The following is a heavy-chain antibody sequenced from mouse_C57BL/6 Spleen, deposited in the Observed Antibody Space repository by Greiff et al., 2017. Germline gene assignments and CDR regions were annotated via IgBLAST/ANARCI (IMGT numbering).Heavy chain of an antibody. D-gene: IGHD1-1*01. CDR2: IHPNSGST. V-gene: IGHV1-64*01. J-gene: IGHJ1*03. CDR3: ARPIYYYGSSYVDWYFDV. CDR1: GYTFTSYW. Sequence: VQLQESGAELVKPGASVKLSCKASGYTFTSYWMHWVKQRPGQGLEWIGMIHPNSGSTNYNEKFKSKATLTVDKSSSTAYMQLSSLTSEDSAVYYCARPIYYYGSSYVDWYFDVWGTGTTVTVSS.